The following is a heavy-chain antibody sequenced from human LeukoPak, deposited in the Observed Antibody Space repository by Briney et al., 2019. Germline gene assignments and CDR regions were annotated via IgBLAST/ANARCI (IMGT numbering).Heavy chain of an antibody. CDR2: ISSSSSTI. CDR1: GFTFSSYS. J-gene: IGHJ6*03. Sequence: PGGSLGLSCAASGFTFSSYSMNWVRQAPGKGLEWVSYISSSSSTIYYADSVKGRFTISRDNAKNSLYLQMNSLRAEDTAVYCCAREAWIQLSLPYYYMDVWGKGTTVTVSS. V-gene: IGHV3-48*01. D-gene: IGHD5-18*01. CDR3: AREAWIQLSLPYYYMDV.